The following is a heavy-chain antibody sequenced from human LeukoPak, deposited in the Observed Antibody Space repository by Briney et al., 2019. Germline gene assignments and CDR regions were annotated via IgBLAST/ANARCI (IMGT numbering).Heavy chain of an antibody. CDR1: GFTFSTYA. D-gene: IGHD2-15*01. J-gene: IGHJ4*02. Sequence: GGSLRLSCAASGFTFSTYAMGWVRQAPGKGLEWVSVISGGGSTYYADSVKGRFTISRDNSKNTLYLQMNSLRVEDTAVYYCAPGRAVAALFDSWGQGTLVTVSS. CDR3: APGRAVAALFDS. V-gene: IGHV3-23*01. CDR2: ISGGGST.